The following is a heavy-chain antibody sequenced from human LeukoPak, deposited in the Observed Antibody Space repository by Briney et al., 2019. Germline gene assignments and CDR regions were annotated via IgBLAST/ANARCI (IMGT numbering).Heavy chain of an antibody. CDR1: GFTFSSYS. V-gene: IGHV3-48*01. CDR3: ARDRCSSTSCYWFDP. J-gene: IGHJ5*02. CDR2: ITGGTSSI. Sequence: GGSLRLSCAASGFTFSSYSMNWVRQAPGKGLEWVSYITGGTSSIFYADSVKGRFAISRDNAKNSLYLQMNSLRAEDTAVYYCARDRCSSTSCYWFDPWGQGTLVTVSS. D-gene: IGHD2-2*01.